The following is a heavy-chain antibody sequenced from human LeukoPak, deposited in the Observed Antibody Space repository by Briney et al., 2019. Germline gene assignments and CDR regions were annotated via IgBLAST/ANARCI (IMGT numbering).Heavy chain of an antibody. V-gene: IGHV1-69*04. CDR1: GGTFSSYA. CDR2: IIPILGIA. CDR3: APYYDSSGYYSP. D-gene: IGHD3-22*01. J-gene: IGHJ5*02. Sequence: GASVKVSCKASGGTFSSYAISWVRQAPGQGLEWMGRIIPILGIANYAQKFQGRVTITADKSTSTACMELSSLRSEDTAVYYCAPYYDSSGYYSPWGQGTLVTVSS.